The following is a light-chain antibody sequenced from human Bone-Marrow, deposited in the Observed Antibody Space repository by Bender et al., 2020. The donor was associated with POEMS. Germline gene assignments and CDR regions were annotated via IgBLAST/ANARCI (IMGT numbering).Light chain of an antibody. CDR2: DVY. CDR3: CSFKSSPP. J-gene: IGLJ2*01. CDR1: SSDVGGYNY. V-gene: IGLV2-8*01. Sequence: QSALTQPPSASGSPGQSVTISCTGTSSDVGGYNYVSWYQQHPGKAPKLLIYDVYRRPSGVPLRFSGSKSVNTASLTISGLQAEDEADYYCCSFKSSPPFGAGTRLTVL.